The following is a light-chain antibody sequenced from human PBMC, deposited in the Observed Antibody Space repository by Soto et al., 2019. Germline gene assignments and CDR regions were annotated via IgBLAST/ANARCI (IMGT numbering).Light chain of an antibody. Sequence: DIQMTQSPSSLSAFVGDRVTITCRASQDIRNDLGWYQQKLGKAPKRLIYASSSLQSGVPSRFSGSGSGTELTLTISSLQPEDFATYYCLQHNSYPLTFGQGTRLEIK. J-gene: IGKJ5*01. CDR2: ASS. V-gene: IGKV1-17*01. CDR3: LQHNSYPLT. CDR1: QDIRND.